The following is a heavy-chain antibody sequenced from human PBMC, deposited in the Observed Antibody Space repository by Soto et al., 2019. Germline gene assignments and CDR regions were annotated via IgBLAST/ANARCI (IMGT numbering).Heavy chain of an antibody. CDR2: IIPIFGTT. V-gene: IGHV1-69*01. J-gene: IGHJ6*02. Sequence: QVQLVQSGAEVKEPGSAVKVSCKAPADSFSSYGISWVRQAPGQGLEWMGGIIPIFGTTNYAEKFQGRVTITADESKNTLHLEVSSLRAEDTAVYYCAKGGGLRNQLLYGYYFHGMDVWGQGTTVTVSS. CDR3: AKGGGLRNQLLYGYYFHGMDV. D-gene: IGHD3-10*01. CDR1: ADSFSSYG.